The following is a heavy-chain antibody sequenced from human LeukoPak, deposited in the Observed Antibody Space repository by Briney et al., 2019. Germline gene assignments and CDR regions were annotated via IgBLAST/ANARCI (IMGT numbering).Heavy chain of an antibody. CDR2: IYYSGST. CDR3: ASLRDGYTRYDY. J-gene: IGHJ4*02. D-gene: IGHD5-24*01. CDR1: GGSISSYY. V-gene: IGHV4-59*01. Sequence: SETPSLTCTVSGGSISSYYWSWIRQPPGKGLEWIGYIYYSGSTNYNPSLKSRVTISVDTSKNQFSLKLSSVTAADTAVYYCASLRDGYTRYDYWGQGTLVTVSS.